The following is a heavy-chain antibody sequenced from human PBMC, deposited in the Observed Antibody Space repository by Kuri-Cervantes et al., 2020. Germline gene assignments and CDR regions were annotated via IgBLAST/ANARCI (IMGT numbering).Heavy chain of an antibody. D-gene: IGHD3-9*01. V-gene: IGHV4-39*07. CDR1: GGSISSSSYY. CDR2: INHSGST. Sequence: SCTVSGGSISSSSYYWSWIRQPPGKGLEWIGEINHSGSTNYNPSLKSRVTISVDTSKNQFSLKLSSVTAADTAVYYCARALSFYDILTGYYRPYYFDYWGQGTLVTVSS. CDR3: ARALSFYDILTGYYRPYYFDY. J-gene: IGHJ4*02.